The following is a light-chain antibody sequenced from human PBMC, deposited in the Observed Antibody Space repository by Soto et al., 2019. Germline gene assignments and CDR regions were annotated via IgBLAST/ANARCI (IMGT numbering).Light chain of an antibody. CDR1: SSNIGAGYE. Sequence: QSVLTQPPSVSEAPGQRVTISCTGSSSNIGAGYEAHWYQQVPGTAPKLLIYENNKRPSGVPDRFSGSKSGTSASLAITGRQAEDEAEYYCQSYDSSLSGYVFGTGTKLTVL. J-gene: IGLJ1*01. CDR3: QSYDSSLSGYV. V-gene: IGLV1-40*01. CDR2: ENN.